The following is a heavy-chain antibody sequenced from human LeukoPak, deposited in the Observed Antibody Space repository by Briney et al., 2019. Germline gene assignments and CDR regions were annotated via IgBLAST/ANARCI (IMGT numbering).Heavy chain of an antibody. Sequence: SETLSLTCAVSGYSISSGYYWGWIRQPPGKGLEWIGSIYNSGSTYYNPSLKSRVTISVDTSKDHFSLNLNSVTAADTAVYYCAGTSMTTLTDYWGQGALVTVSS. CDR3: AGTSMTTLTDY. J-gene: IGHJ4*02. CDR2: IYNSGST. D-gene: IGHD4-17*01. CDR1: GYSISSGYY. V-gene: IGHV4-38-2*01.